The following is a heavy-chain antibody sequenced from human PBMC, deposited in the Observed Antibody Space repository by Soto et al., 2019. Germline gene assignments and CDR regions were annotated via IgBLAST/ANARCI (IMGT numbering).Heavy chain of an antibody. CDR2: INHSGST. CDR1: GGSFSGYY. CDR3: ARGPGRIMITFGGVIAPYYFDY. V-gene: IGHV4-34*01. Sequence: SETLSLTCAVYGGSFSGYYWSWIRQPPGKGLEWIGEINHSGSTNYNPSLKSRVTISVDTSKNQFSLKLSSVTAADTAVYYCARGPGRIMITFGGVIAPYYFDYWGQGTLVTVSS. J-gene: IGHJ4*02. D-gene: IGHD3-16*02.